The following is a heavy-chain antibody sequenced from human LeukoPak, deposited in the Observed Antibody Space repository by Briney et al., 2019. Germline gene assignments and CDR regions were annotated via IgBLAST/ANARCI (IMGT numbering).Heavy chain of an antibody. CDR1: GYTFTTYA. CDR2: INTNTGNP. Sequence: ASVKVSCKASGYTFTTYAMNWVRQAPGQGLEWMGWINTNTGNPAYAQGFTGRFVFSLDTSVSTAYLQISSLKAEDTAKYYCAREILRFDIWGQGTMVTVSS. J-gene: IGHJ3*02. V-gene: IGHV7-4-1*02. CDR3: AREILRFDI.